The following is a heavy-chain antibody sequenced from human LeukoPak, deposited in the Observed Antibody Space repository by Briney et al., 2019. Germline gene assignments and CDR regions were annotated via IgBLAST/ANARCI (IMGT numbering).Heavy chain of an antibody. CDR2: IYHSGST. Sequence: SETLSLTCTVSGGSISSGGYYWSWIRQSPGKGLEWIGYIYHSGSTYYNPALKSRVTISVDRSKNQFSLKLSSVTAADTAVYYCAVNKYDILTGYTPGDYWGQGTLVTVSS. D-gene: IGHD3-9*01. J-gene: IGHJ4*02. CDR1: GGSISSGGYY. V-gene: IGHV4-30-2*06. CDR3: AVNKYDILTGYTPGDY.